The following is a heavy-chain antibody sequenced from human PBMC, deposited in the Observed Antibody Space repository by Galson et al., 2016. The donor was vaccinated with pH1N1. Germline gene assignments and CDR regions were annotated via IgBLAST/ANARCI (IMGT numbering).Heavy chain of an antibody. V-gene: IGHV3-23*01. J-gene: IGHJ4*02. CDR1: GPTFTGYA. D-gene: IGHD5-18*01. CDR2: ISISGDRI. CDR3: ATDGWTDVDSAIVIGDHFEY. Sequence: SLRLSCATSGPTFTGYAMSWVRQAPGKGLEWVSTISISGDRIYYADSVKGRFTISRDKSKPTLYLQMNSLRGEDTALYYCATDGWTDVDSAIVIGDHFEYWGQGALVTVSS.